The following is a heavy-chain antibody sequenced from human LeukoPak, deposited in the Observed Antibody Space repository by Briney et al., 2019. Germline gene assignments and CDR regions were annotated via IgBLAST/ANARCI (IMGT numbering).Heavy chain of an antibody. CDR2: ISSSSSYI. J-gene: IGHJ5*02. Sequence: PGGSLRLSRAASGFTFSSYSMNWVRQAPGKGLEWVSSISSSSSYIYYADSVKGRFTISRDNAKNSLYLQMNSLRAEDTAVYYCASYERITMVRGVIPPPGNWFDPWGQGTLVTASS. D-gene: IGHD3-10*01. V-gene: IGHV3-21*01. CDR1: GFTFSSYS. CDR3: ASYERITMVRGVIPPPGNWFDP.